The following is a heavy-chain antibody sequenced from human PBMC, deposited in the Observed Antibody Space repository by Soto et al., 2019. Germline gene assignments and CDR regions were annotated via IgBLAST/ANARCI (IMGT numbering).Heavy chain of an antibody. CDR2: IWYDGSNK. CDR1: GFTFSSYG. V-gene: IGHV3-33*01. D-gene: IGHD2-2*01. Sequence: GGSLRLSCAASGFTFSSYGMHWVRQAPGKGLEWVAVIWYDGSNKYYADSVKGRFTISRDNSKNTLYLQMNSLRAEDTAVYYCARERIVVVPAAFPLGFDYWGQGTLVTVSS. J-gene: IGHJ4*02. CDR3: ARERIVVVPAAFPLGFDY.